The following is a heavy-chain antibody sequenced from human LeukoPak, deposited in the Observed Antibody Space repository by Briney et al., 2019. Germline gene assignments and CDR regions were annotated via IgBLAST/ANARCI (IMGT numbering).Heavy chain of an antibody. CDR1: GGSFSGYY. V-gene: IGHV4-59*10. CDR3: ARAGKYYYGSGSYYDNWFDP. J-gene: IGHJ5*02. CDR2: IYTSGSI. D-gene: IGHD3-10*01. Sequence: SETLSLTCAVYGGSFSGYYWSWIRQPAGKGLEWIGRIYTSGSINYNPSLKSRVTISVDTSKNQFSLKLSSVTAADTAVYYCARAGKYYYGSGSYYDNWFDPWGQGTLVTVSS.